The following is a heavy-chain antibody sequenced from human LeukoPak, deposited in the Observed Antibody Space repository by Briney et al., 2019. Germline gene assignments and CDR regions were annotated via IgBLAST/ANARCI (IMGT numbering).Heavy chain of an antibody. V-gene: IGHV3-7*01. D-gene: IGHD3-10*01. CDR2: IKQDGSEK. CDR1: GFTFSSYW. Sequence: PGGSLRLSCAASGFTFSSYWMTWVRQAPGKGLEWVANIKQDGSEKYYVDSVKGRFTISRDNAKNSLYLQMNSLRAEDTAVYYCARVLITMARGVSSPTEADVWGQGTTVTVSS. CDR3: ARVLITMARGVSSPTEADV. J-gene: IGHJ6*02.